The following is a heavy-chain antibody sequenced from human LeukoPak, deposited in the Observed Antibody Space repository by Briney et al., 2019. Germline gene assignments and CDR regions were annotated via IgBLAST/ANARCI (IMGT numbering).Heavy chain of an antibody. Sequence: GGSLRLSCAASGFTFSSYAMSWVRQAPGKGLEWVSAISGGGGSTHYADSVKGRFTISRDNSKNTLYLQMSSLRAGDTAVYYCAKSSYYDSSGYYREYYFDYWGQGTLVTVST. D-gene: IGHD3-22*01. J-gene: IGHJ4*02. CDR2: ISGGGGST. V-gene: IGHV3-23*01. CDR3: AKSSYYDSSGYYREYYFDY. CDR1: GFTFSSYA.